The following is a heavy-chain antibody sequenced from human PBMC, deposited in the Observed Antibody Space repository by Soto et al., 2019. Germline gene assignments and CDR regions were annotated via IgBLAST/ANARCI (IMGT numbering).Heavy chain of an antibody. CDR3: ARRYGGNFDY. D-gene: IGHD1-26*01. CDR2: MNPNSGNT. J-gene: IGHJ4*02. V-gene: IGHV1-8*01. CDR1: GYTFTSYD. Sequence: GASVKVSCKASGYTFTSYDINWVRQATGQGFEWMGWMNPNSGNTGYAQKFQGRVTMTRDTSITTAYMELSSVTAADTAVYYCARRYGGNFDYWGQGTLVTVSS.